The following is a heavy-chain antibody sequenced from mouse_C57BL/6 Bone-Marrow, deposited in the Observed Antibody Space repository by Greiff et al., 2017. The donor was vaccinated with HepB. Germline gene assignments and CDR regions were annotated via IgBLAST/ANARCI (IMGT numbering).Heavy chain of an antibody. D-gene: IGHD2-3*01. V-gene: IGHV2-2*01. J-gene: IGHJ3*01. CDR2: IWSGGST. Sequence: VQVVESGPGLVQPSQSLSITCTVSGFSFTSYGVHWVRQSPGKGLEWLGVIWSGGSTDYNAAFISRLSISKDNSKSQVFFKMNSLQADDTAIYYCARGEWLLLFAYWGQGTLVTVSA. CDR1: GFSFTSYG. CDR3: ARGEWLLLFAY.